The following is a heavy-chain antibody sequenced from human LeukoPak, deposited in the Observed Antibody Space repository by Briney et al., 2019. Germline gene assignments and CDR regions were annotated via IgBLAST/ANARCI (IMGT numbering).Heavy chain of an antibody. CDR2: INPSGGST. D-gene: IGHD5-24*01. Sequence: GASVKLSCEASGYTFTNYYIHWVRQAPGQGLEWMGIINPSGGSTTYAQEFQGRVTMTRDTSTSTVYMELSSLRSEDTAVYYCARGGKGNADGYNQALDYWGQGTLVTVSS. CDR3: ARGGKGNADGYNQALDY. V-gene: IGHV1-46*01. CDR1: GYTFTNYY. J-gene: IGHJ4*02.